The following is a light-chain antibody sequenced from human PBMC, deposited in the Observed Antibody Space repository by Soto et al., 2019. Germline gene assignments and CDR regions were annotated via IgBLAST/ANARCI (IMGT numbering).Light chain of an antibody. CDR3: QSYDSSLSALYV. J-gene: IGLJ1*01. Sequence: QPVLTQPPSVSGAPGQRVTISCTGSSSNIGAGYDVHWYQQLPGTAPKLLIYGNINRPSGVPDRFSGSKSGTSASLAITGLQAEDEADYYCQSYDSSLSALYVFGTGTKLTVL. CDR1: SSNIGAGYD. CDR2: GNI. V-gene: IGLV1-40*01.